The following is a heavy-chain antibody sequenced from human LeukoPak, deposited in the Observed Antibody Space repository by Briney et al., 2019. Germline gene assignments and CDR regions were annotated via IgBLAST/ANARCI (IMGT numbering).Heavy chain of an antibody. CDR2: IYTSGST. D-gene: IGHD3-22*01. V-gene: IGHV4-61*02. Sequence: SETLFLTCTVPGCSISSGRYAWSWIRQPAGKGLEWIERIYTSGSTNYNSSVKSRVTISVDTSKNQFSLKLSPVTAADTAVYYCARDCIGSASYHDSSGYRSEEGCFDPWGQGTLVTVSS. CDR3: ARDCIGSASYHDSSGYRSEEGCFDP. CDR1: GCSISSGRYA. J-gene: IGHJ5*02.